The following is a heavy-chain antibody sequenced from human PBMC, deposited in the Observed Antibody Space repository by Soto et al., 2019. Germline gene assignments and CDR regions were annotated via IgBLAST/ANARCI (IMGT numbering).Heavy chain of an antibody. V-gene: IGHV3-23*01. CDR2: ISSSGGST. J-gene: IGHJ4*02. CDR3: AKWGAPKYYYDSGGSIDY. D-gene: IGHD3-22*01. Sequence: EVQLLESGGGLVQPGGSLRLSCAASGFAFNIYAMTWVRQAPGKGLEWVSAISSSGGSTYYADSVKGRFPISRDNPQNTLYLQRNSLRAEDTALYYSAKWGAPKYYYDSGGSIDYWDQGILVTVSS. CDR1: GFAFNIYA.